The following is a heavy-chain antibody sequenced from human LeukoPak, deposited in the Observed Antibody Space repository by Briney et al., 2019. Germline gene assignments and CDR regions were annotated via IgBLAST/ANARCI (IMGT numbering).Heavy chain of an antibody. V-gene: IGHV3-48*03. CDR2: ISSSGSTI. CDR1: GFTFSSYE. D-gene: IGHD3-22*01. J-gene: IGHJ3*02. CDR3: ARQTYYYDSSGYYLNAFDI. Sequence: GGSLRLSCAASGFTFSSYEMNWVRQAPGKGREGVSYISSSGSTIYYADSVKGRFTISRDNAKNSLYLQMNSLRAEDTAVYYCARQTYYYDSSGYYLNAFDIWGQGTMVTVSS.